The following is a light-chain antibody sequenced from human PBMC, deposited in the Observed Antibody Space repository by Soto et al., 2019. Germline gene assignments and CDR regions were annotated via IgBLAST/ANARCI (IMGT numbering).Light chain of an antibody. CDR1: SSDVGVYNY. J-gene: IGLJ1*01. CDR2: EVS. CDR3: SSYISSTTFEV. Sequence: QSALTQPASVSGSPGQSITISCTGASSDVGVYNYVSWYQQHPGKAPKLMIYEVSNRPSGVSNRFSGSKSGNTASLTISGLQAEDEADYYCSSYISSTTFEVFGTGTKLTVL. V-gene: IGLV2-14*01.